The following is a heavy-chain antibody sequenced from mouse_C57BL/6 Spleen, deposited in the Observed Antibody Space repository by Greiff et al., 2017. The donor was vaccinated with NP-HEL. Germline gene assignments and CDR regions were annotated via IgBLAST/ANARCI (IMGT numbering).Heavy chain of an antibody. Sequence: VQLQQSGAELVKPGASVKMSCKASGYTFTSYWITWVKQRPGQGLEWIGDIYPGSGSTNYNEKFKSKATLTVDTSSSTAYMQLSSLTSEDSAVYSWARGVTTVVAPFAYWGQGTLVTVSA. CDR3: ARGVTTVVAPFAY. J-gene: IGHJ3*01. CDR2: IYPGSGST. CDR1: GYTFTSYW. D-gene: IGHD1-1*01. V-gene: IGHV1-55*01.